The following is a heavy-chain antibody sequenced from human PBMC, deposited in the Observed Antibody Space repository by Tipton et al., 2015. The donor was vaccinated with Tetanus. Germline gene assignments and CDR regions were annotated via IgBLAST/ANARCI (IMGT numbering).Heavy chain of an antibody. D-gene: IGHD2-15*01. Sequence: QVQLVQSGAEVKKPGSSVKVSCKASGGTFSSYAISWVRQAPGQGLEWMGGIIPIFGTANYAQKFQGRVTITADKSTSTAYMELSSLRSEDTAVYYCARSREGYCSGGSCYTTNHNWFDPWGQGTLVTVSS. J-gene: IGHJ5*02. CDR2: IIPIFGTA. V-gene: IGHV1-69*06. CDR3: ARSREGYCSGGSCYTTNHNWFDP. CDR1: GGTFSSYA.